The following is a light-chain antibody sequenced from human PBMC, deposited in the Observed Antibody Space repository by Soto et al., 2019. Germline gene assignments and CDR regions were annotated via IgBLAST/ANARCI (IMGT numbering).Light chain of an antibody. Sequence: QSVLTQPPSASGSPGQSVTISCTGTSSDVGGYNYVSWYQQHPGKAPKLMIYEVSKRPSGVPDRFSGSKSGNTASLTVSGLQAEDEADYCCSSYAGSNNVFGTGTKVTV. CDR1: SSDVGGYNY. CDR3: SSYAGSNNV. J-gene: IGLJ1*01. CDR2: EVS. V-gene: IGLV2-8*01.